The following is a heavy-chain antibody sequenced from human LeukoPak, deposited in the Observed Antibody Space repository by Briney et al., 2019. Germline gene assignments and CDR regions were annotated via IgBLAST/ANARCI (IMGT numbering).Heavy chain of an antibody. CDR3: ARSPTETTRVVDS. CDR1: GFTFNSYW. J-gene: IGHJ4*02. CDR2: IRQDGSEK. D-gene: IGHD4-17*01. Sequence: PGGSLRLSCAASGFTFNSYWMTWVRQAPGKGLEWVANIRQDGSEKNYVDSVKGRFTISRDNAKNSLFLQINSLRAEDTAVYYCARSPTETTRVVDSWGQGTLVTVSS. V-gene: IGHV3-7*01.